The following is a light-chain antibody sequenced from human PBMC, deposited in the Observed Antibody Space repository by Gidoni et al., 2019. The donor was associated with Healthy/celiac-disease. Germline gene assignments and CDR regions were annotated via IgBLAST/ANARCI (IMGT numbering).Light chain of an antibody. J-gene: IGKJ2*03. V-gene: IGKV1-39*01. CDR1: QSISSY. Sequence: DIHMIQPPSSLSASVGDRVTITCRASQSISSYLNWYQQKPGKAPKLLIYAASSLQSGVPSRFSGSGSGTDFTLTISSLQPEDFATYYCQQSYSTPYSFGQGTKLEIK. CDR2: AAS. CDR3: QQSYSTPYS.